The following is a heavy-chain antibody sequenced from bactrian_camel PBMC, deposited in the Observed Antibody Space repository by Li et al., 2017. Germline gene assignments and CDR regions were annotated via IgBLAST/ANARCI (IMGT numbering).Heavy chain of an antibody. CDR1: GYTCGSYC. CDR3: AADRLVCLTTNPRGEWTY. V-gene: IGHV3S53*01. Sequence: VQLVESGGGSVQAGGALRLSCAHPGYTCGSYCMGWFRQAPGKEREGVAAIVGDGTTTYADSVKGRFTISSDAAKNTVNTVYLHMNSLKPEDTAMYYCAADRLVCLTTNPRGEWTYWGQGTQVTVS. J-gene: IGHJ4*01. CDR2: IVGDGTT. D-gene: IGHD2*01.